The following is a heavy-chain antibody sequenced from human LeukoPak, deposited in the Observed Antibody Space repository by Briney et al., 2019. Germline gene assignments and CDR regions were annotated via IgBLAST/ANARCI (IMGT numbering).Heavy chain of an antibody. J-gene: IGHJ4*02. CDR1: GGSFSGYY. V-gene: IGHV4-34*01. CDR2: INHSGST. CDR3: ARGPPLRYFDWLLCDY. D-gene: IGHD3-9*01. Sequence: SETLSLTCAVYGGSFSGYYWSWIRQPPGKGLEWIGEINHSGSTNYNPSLKSRVTISADTSKNQFSLKLSSVTAADTAVYYCARGPPLRYFDWLLCDYWGQGTLVTVSS.